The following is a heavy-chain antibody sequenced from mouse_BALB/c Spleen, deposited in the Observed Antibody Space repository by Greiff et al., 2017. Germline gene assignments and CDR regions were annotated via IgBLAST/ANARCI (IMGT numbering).Heavy chain of an antibody. Sequence: QVQLKESGPGLVQPSQSLSITCTVSGFSLTSYGVHWVRQSPGKGLEWLGVIWSGGSTDYNAAFISKLSISKDNSKSQVFFKMNSLQANDTAIYYCARRKSNYDYTMDYWGQGTSVTVSS. D-gene: IGHD2-5*01. J-gene: IGHJ4*01. CDR1: GFSLTSYG. V-gene: IGHV2-2*02. CDR3: ARRKSNYDYTMDY. CDR2: IWSGGST.